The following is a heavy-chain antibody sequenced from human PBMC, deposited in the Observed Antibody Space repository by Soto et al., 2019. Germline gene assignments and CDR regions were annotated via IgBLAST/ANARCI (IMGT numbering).Heavy chain of an antibody. CDR3: GRDEDY. J-gene: IGHJ4*02. CDR2: IHAGSGDT. V-gene: IGHV1-3*01. CDR1: GYIFISYA. Sequence: QVHLVQSGAEVKKPGASVKVSCKTSGYIFISYALHWVRQAPGQSLEWMGWIHAGSGDTKYSQKFQGRVTITRDIVASTAYMELSSLTSEETAVYYCGRDEDYWGQGTLVTVSS.